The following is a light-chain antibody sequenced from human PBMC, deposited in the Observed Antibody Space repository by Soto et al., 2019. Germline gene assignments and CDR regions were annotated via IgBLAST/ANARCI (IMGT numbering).Light chain of an antibody. V-gene: IGLV2-23*01. CDR3: CSYAGSSTYV. J-gene: IGLJ1*01. CDR2: EGS. CDR1: SSDVGSYNL. Sequence: LAHPASVSGSPGQSITISCTGTSSDVGSYNLVSWYQQHPGKAPKLMIYEGSKRPSGVSNRFSGSKSGNTASLTISGLQAEDEADYYCCSYAGSSTYVFGTGTKVTVL.